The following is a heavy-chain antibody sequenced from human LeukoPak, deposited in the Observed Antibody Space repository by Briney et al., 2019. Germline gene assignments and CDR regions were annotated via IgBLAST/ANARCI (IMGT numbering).Heavy chain of an antibody. J-gene: IGHJ6*03. CDR2: INPSGGST. D-gene: IGHD2-8*01. V-gene: IGHV1-46*01. CDR1: EYTFTTYY. CDR3: ARPNVAYYYYYYMDV. Sequence: ASVKVSCKASEYTFTTYYMHWVRQAPGQGLEWMGIINPSGGSTSYAQKFQGRVTMTRDTSTSTVYMELSSLRSEDTAVYYCARPNVAYYYYYYMDVWGKGTTVTVSS.